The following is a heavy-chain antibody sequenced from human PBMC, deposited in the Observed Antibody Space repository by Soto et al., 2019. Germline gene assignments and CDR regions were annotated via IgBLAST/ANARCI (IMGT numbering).Heavy chain of an antibody. CDR2: ISYDGSNK. CDR3: AKATRMQLWLRGGVDYGMDV. D-gene: IGHD5-18*01. Sequence: PGGSLRLSCAASGFTFSSYGMHWVRQAPGKGLEWVAVISYDGSNKYYADSVKGRFTISRDNSKNTLYLQMNSLRAEDTAVYYCAKATRMQLWLRGGVDYGMDVWGQGTTVTVSS. CDR1: GFTFSSYG. J-gene: IGHJ6*02. V-gene: IGHV3-30*18.